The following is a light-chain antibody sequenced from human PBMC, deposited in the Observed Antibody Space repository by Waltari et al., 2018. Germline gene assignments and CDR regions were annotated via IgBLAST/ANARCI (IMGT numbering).Light chain of an antibody. CDR3: QQSYSTPET. V-gene: IGKV1-39*01. CDR1: QSISSY. CDR2: AAS. Sequence: DIQMTQSPSSLSASVGDRVTITCRASQSISSYLNWYQQKPGKAPKLLIYAASSLQSGVPSRCSGSGSGTDFTLTIISLQPEDFATYYCQQSYSTPETFGPGTKVDIK. J-gene: IGKJ3*01.